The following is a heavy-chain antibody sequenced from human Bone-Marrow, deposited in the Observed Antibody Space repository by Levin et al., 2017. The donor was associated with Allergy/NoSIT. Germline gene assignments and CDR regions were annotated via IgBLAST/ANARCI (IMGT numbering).Heavy chain of an antibody. D-gene: IGHD2-2*01. Sequence: GGSLRLSCAASGFAFSTYWMHWVRQVPGKGLEWVSHINGDGSSTSYADSVKGRFTISRDNAKNTLYLQMNSLRAEDTALYYCARARNYAPFDPWGQGTLVTVSS. CDR2: INGDGSST. CDR1: GFAFSTYW. V-gene: IGHV3-74*01. CDR3: ARARNYAPFDP. J-gene: IGHJ5*02.